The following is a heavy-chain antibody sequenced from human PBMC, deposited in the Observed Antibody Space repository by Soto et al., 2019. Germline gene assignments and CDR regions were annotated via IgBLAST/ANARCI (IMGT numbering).Heavy chain of an antibody. J-gene: IGHJ4*02. Sequence: EVQLLESGGGLVQPGGSLRLSCAASGFTFSSFAMSWVRQAPGKGLEWVSTIRGSGVSTYYADSVKGRFTISRDNSKNTLYLQMNSLRAEDTAVYYCAKGGYSYGFDYWGQGTLVTVSS. D-gene: IGHD5-18*01. CDR1: GFTFSSFA. V-gene: IGHV3-23*01. CDR2: IRGSGVST. CDR3: AKGGYSYGFDY.